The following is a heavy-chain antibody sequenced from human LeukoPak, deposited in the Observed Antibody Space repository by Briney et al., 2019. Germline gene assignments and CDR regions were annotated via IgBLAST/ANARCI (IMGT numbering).Heavy chain of an antibody. D-gene: IGHD3-3*01. CDR1: GFTFSSYS. CDR3: AKGIWSGYYHYYYGMDV. Sequence: GGSLRLSCAASGFTFSSYSMNWVRQAPGKGLEWVSSISSSSSYIYYADSVKGRFTISRDNAKNSLYLQMNSLRAEDTALYYCAKGIWSGYYHYYYGMDVWGQGTTVTVSS. J-gene: IGHJ6*02. CDR2: ISSSSSYI. V-gene: IGHV3-21*04.